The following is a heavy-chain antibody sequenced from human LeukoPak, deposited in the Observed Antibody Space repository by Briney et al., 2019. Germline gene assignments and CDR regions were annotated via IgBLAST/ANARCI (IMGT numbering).Heavy chain of an antibody. CDR2: ISSSGRLM. J-gene: IGHJ6*02. V-gene: IGHV3-11*01. D-gene: IGHD1-20*01. CDR1: GFTFSDYY. CDR3: ARDTNNGLDV. Sequence: GGSLRLSCAASGFTFSDYYINWIRQAPVKGLEWVSHISSSGRLMQYADSVKGRFTITRGNAQNFMSLQMNSLKPEDTAVYYCARDTNNGLDVWGRGTTVTVSS.